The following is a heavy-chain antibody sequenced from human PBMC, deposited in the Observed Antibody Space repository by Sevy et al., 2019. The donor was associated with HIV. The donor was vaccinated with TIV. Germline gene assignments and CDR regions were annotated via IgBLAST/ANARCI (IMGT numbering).Heavy chain of an antibody. Sequence: ASVKVSCKVSKYTLTEWAIHWVRQAPGKGLEWVATFDPEDDEKIYAQKFQGGVTLTEDRSTDTAYMELSSLKSDDPAVYYCATTKDYYESSGYPFDYWGQGTLVTVSS. CDR2: FDPEDDEK. V-gene: IGHV1-24*01. CDR1: KYTLTEWA. CDR3: ATTKDYYESSGYPFDY. J-gene: IGHJ4*02. D-gene: IGHD3-22*01.